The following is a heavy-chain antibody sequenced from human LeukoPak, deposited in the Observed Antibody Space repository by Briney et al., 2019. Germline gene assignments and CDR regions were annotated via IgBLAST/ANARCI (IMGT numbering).Heavy chain of an antibody. CDR3: AKDAGYDSSGYYYARYLDY. CDR1: GFTFSSYG. CDR2: IRYDGSNK. V-gene: IGHV3-30*02. J-gene: IGHJ4*02. Sequence: GGSLRLSCAASGFTFSSYGMRWVRQAPGKGLEWVAFIRYDGSNKYYADSVKGRFTISRDNSMNTLYLQMNSLRAEDTAVYYCAKDAGYDSSGYYYARYLDYWGQGTLVTASS. D-gene: IGHD3-22*01.